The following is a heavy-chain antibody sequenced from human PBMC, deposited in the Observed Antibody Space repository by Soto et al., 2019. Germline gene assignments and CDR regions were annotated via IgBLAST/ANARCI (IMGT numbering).Heavy chain of an antibody. CDR1: GYTFTSYG. V-gene: IGHV1-18*01. J-gene: IGHJ6*02. Sequence: QVQLVQSGAEVKKPGASVKVSCKASGYTFTSYGISWVRQAPGQGLEWMGWISAYNGNTNYAQKLQGRVTMTTDTSTSTAYRELRSLRSDDTAVYYCARISYAQSPYYGMDVWGQGTTVTVSS. CDR2: ISAYNGNT. D-gene: IGHD2-2*01. CDR3: ARISYAQSPYYGMDV.